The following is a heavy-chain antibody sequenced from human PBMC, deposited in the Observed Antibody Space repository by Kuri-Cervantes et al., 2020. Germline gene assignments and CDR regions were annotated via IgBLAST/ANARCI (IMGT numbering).Heavy chain of an antibody. V-gene: IGHV1-46*01. CDR3: ARWRADYGDAFDI. Sequence: ASVKVSCKASGYTFTSYYMHWVRQAPGQGLEWMGIINPSGGSTSYAQKFQGRVTMTRDTSTSTVYMELSSQRSEDTAVYYCARWRADYGDAFDIWGQGTMVNVSS. D-gene: IGHD4-17*01. CDR2: INPSGGST. J-gene: IGHJ3*02. CDR1: GYTFTSYY.